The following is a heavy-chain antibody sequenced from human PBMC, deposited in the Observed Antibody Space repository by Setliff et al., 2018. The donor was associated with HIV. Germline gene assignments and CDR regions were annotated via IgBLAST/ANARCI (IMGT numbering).Heavy chain of an antibody. D-gene: IGHD3-10*01. J-gene: IGHJ5*02. CDR2: IYYSGTT. CDR1: GGSISSYY. Sequence: NPSETLSLTCTVSGGSISSYYWSWIRQPPGKGLEWIGHIYYSGTTNYNPSLKSRVTISVDTSKNQFSLKLSSVTAADTAVYYCASGGYYGSGSYYGGWFDPWGQGTRVT. CDR3: ASGGYYGSGSYYGGWFDP. V-gene: IGHV4-59*01.